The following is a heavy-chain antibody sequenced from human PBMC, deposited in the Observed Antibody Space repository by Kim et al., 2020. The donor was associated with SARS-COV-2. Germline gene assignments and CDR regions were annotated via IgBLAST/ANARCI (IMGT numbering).Heavy chain of an antibody. CDR2: INHSGST. CDR3: ARVPPHHRARITIFGVAERYFDL. D-gene: IGHD3-3*01. V-gene: IGHV4-34*01. Sequence: SETLSLTCAVYGGSFSGYYWSWIRQPPGKGLEWIGEINHSGSTNYNPSLKSRVTISVDTSKNQFSLKLSSVTAADTAVYYCARVPPHHRARITIFGVAERYFDLWGRGTLVTVSS. J-gene: IGHJ2*01. CDR1: GGSFSGYY.